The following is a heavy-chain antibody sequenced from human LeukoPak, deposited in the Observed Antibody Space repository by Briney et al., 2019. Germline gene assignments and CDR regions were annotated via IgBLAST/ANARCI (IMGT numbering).Heavy chain of an antibody. D-gene: IGHD3-22*01. J-gene: IGHJ4*02. CDR3: ARNYYDSSGYRFDY. CDR2: IYTSGST. V-gene: IGHV4-59*10. CDR1: GGSFSGYY. Sequence: PSETLSLTCAVYGGSFSGYYWSWIRQPPGKGLEWIGRIYTSGSTNYNPSLKSRVTMSVDTSKNQFSLKLSSVTAADTAVYYCARNYYDSSGYRFDYWGQGTLVTVSS.